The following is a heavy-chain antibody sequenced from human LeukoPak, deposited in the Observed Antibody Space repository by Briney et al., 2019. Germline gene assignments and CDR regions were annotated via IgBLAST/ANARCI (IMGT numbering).Heavy chain of an antibody. Sequence: SETLSLTCNVSGGFISNYYWSWIRQPPGKGLEWIGYMYHTGHTMYNSSLTSRVTMLLETSNNHFSLRLSSVTAADTAVYYCARHPFATPFDYWGPGTVVTVSS. CDR3: ARHPFATPFDY. J-gene: IGHJ4*02. CDR2: MYHTGHT. D-gene: IGHD2-15*01. CDR1: GGFISNYY. V-gene: IGHV4-59*08.